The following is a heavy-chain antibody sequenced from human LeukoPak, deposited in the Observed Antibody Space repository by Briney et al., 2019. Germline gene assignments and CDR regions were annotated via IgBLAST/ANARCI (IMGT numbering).Heavy chain of an antibody. CDR2: INPRGGST. CDR3: ARELAQYYYYYYYMDV. Sequence: ASVKVSCKASGYTFTSYYMHWVRQAPGQGLEWMGIINPRGGSTSYAQKLQGRVTMTRDTSTSTVYMELSSLRSEDTAVYYCARELAQYYYYYYYMDVWGKGTTVTVSS. D-gene: IGHD3-3*02. V-gene: IGHV1-46*01. CDR1: GYTFTSYY. J-gene: IGHJ6*03.